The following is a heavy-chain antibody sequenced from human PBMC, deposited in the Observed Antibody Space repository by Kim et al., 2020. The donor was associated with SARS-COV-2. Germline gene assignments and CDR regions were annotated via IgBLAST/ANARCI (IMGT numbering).Heavy chain of an antibody. V-gene: IGHV3-23*01. J-gene: IGHJ4*02. CDR3: AKSGSQWLVRVDY. Sequence: YADSVKGRFTISRDNSKNTLYLQMNSLRAEDTEVYYWAKSGSQWLVRVDYWGQGTLVTVSS. D-gene: IGHD6-19*01.